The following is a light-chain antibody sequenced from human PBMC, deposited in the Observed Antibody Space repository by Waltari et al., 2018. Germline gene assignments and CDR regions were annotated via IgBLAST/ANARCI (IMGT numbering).Light chain of an antibody. V-gene: IGKV2-30*02. CDR1: QSLVHSDGNTY. CDR2: KVS. Sequence: DVVMTQSPLSLPVTLGQPASISCRSSQSLVHSDGNTYLNWCQQRPGQSPRRLIYKVSTRDSGVPDRFSGSGSGTDFTLKISRVEAADVGVYYCMQGTHWPLTFGGGTKVEIK. CDR3: MQGTHWPLT. J-gene: IGKJ4*01.